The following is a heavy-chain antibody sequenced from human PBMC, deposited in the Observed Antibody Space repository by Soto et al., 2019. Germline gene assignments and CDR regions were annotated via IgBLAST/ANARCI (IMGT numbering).Heavy chain of an antibody. CDR3: ARAQDSLYYYYYGMDV. V-gene: IGHV3-33*01. CDR1: GFTFSSYG. Sequence: QVQLVESGGGVVQPGRSLRLSCAASGFTFSSYGMHWVRQAPGKGLEWVAVIWYDGSNKYYADSVKGRFTISRDNSKNTLYLQMNSLRAEDTAVYYCARAQDSLYYYYYGMDVWGQGTTVTVS. CDR2: IWYDGSNK. J-gene: IGHJ6*02.